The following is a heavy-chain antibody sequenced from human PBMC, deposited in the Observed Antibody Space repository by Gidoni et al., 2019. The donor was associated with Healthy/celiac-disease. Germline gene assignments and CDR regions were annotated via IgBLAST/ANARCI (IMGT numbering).Heavy chain of an antibody. CDR1: GFTFDDYT. CDR3: AKDIASLYYYDSSGYSYYFDY. J-gene: IGHJ4*02. V-gene: IGHV3-43*01. Sequence: EVQLVESGGVVVQPGGSLRLSCAASGFTFDDYTMHWVRQAPGKGLEWVSLISWDGGSTYYADSVKGRFTISRDNSKNSPYLQMNSLRTEDTALYYCAKDIASLYYYDSSGYSYYFDYWNQGTLVTVSS. D-gene: IGHD3-22*01. CDR2: ISWDGGST.